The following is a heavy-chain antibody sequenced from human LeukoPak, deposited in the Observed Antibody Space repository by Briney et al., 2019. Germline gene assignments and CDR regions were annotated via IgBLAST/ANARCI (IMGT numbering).Heavy chain of an antibody. CDR2: IYHSGST. CDR1: GYSISSGYY. CDR3: ATLPYGSVSYLY. Sequence: SETLSLTCAVSGYSISSGYYWGWIRQPPGKGLEWIGSIYHSGSTYYNPSLKSRVTISVDTSKNQFSLKLSSVTAADTAVYYCATLPYGSVSYLYWGQGTLVTVSS. D-gene: IGHD3-10*01. V-gene: IGHV4-38-2*01. J-gene: IGHJ4*02.